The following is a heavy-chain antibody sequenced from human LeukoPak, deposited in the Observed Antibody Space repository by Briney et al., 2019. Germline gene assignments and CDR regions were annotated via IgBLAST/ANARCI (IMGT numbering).Heavy chain of an antibody. CDR3: ARETDCSGGSCVDY. V-gene: IGHV4-38-2*02. D-gene: IGHD2-15*01. Sequence: SETLSLTCIVSGYSISSGYYCGWIRQPPGKGLEWIGSIYHSGSTYYNPSLKSRVTISIDTSKNQFSLKLSSVTAADTAVYYCARETDCSGGSCVDYWGQGTLVTVSS. CDR2: IYHSGST. CDR1: GYSISSGYY. J-gene: IGHJ4*02.